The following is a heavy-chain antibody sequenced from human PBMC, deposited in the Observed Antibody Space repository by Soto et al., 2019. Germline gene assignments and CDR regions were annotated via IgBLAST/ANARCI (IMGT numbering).Heavy chain of an antibody. CDR3: AKDAAVGRSYFDY. D-gene: IGHD6-19*01. V-gene: IGHV3-23*01. J-gene: IGHJ4*02. CDR1: GFTFSSYA. CDR2: ISGSGGST. Sequence: EVQLLESGGGLVQPGGSLRLSCAASGFTFSSYAMSWVRQAPGKGLEWVSIISGSGGSTFYADSVKGRFTISRDNSKNTLYLQMNSLRAEDTAVYYCAKDAAVGRSYFDYWGQGTLVAVSS.